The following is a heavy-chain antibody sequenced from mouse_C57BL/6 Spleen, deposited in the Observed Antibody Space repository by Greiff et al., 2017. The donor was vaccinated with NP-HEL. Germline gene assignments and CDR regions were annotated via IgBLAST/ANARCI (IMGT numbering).Heavy chain of an antibody. CDR1: GFTFSDYY. CDR3: ARDPSNRMDY. Sequence: EVKLVESEGGLVQPGSSMKLSCTASGFTFSDYYMAWVRQVPEKGLEWVANINYDGSSTYYLDSLKSRFIISRDNAKNILYLQMSSLKSEDTATYYCARDPSNRMDYWGQGTSVTVSS. CDR2: INYDGSST. J-gene: IGHJ4*01. V-gene: IGHV5-16*01. D-gene: IGHD2-14*01.